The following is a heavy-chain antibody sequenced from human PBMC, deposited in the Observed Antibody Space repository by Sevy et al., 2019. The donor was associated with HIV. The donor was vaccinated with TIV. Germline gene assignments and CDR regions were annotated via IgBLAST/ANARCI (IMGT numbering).Heavy chain of an antibody. V-gene: IGHV3-7*01. Sequence: GGSLRLSCTTSGFTFSAYAMHWVRQAPGKGLEWVANIKQDGSDKYYVGSVKGRFTISRDNAKRSQYLQMTNLRAEDTAVYYCARGSTYYYDTSGYSAWGQGTLVTVSS. CDR2: IKQDGSDK. D-gene: IGHD3-22*01. CDR3: ARGSTYYYDTSGYSA. CDR1: GFTFSAYA. J-gene: IGHJ5*02.